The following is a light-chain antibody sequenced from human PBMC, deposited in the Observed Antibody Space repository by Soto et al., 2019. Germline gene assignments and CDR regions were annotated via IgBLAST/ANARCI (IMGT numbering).Light chain of an antibody. Sequence: QSVLTQPPSVSGAPGQRVTISCTGSSSNIGAGNDVQWYQQLPGSAPKLLILGNTHRPSGVPGRFAGSKSGTSASLAITGLQAEDEADYYCQSYDSSLRGSVFGGGTKLTVL. CDR1: SSNIGAGND. V-gene: IGLV1-40*01. CDR2: GNT. CDR3: QSYDSSLRGSV. J-gene: IGLJ2*01.